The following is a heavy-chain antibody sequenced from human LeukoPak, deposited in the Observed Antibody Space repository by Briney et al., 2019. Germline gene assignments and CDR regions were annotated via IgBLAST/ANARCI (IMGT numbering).Heavy chain of an antibody. J-gene: IGHJ4*02. CDR2: ISGSSSTI. CDR1: GFTFSSYS. V-gene: IGHV3-48*02. Sequence: GGSLRLSCAASGFTFSSYSMNWARQAPGKGLEWVSYISGSSSTIHYADSVKGRFTISRDNAKNSLHLQTNSLRDEDTAVYYCARDPGNFDYWGQGTLVTVSS. CDR3: ARDPGNFDY. D-gene: IGHD6-13*01.